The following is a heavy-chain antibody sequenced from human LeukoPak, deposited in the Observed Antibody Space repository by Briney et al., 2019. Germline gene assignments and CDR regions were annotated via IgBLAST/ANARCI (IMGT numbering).Heavy chain of an antibody. CDR3: ARDSRSIAAAGTGYYYYYMDV. V-gene: IGHV3-11*04. Sequence: GGSLRLSCAASGFTFNDYYMSWIRQAPGEGLEWISYISGSGDRIYYADSVKGRFTISRDNAKNSLYLQMNSLRAEDTAVYYCARDSRSIAAAGTGYYYYYMDVWGKGTTVTISS. CDR1: GFTFNDYY. CDR2: ISGSGDRI. D-gene: IGHD6-13*01. J-gene: IGHJ6*03.